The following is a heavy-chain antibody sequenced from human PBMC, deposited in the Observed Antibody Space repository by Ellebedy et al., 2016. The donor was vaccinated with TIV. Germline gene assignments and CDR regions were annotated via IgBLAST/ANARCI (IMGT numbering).Heavy chain of an antibody. CDR3: AREIIYGGYYFDY. D-gene: IGHD4-23*01. Sequence: GESLKISXAASGFTFSSYGMHWVRQAPGKGLEWVAVIWSDGTTEYYSDSVKGRFTISRDNSKNTLYLQMNSLRAEDTAVYYCAREIIYGGYYFDYWGQGTLVTVSS. CDR2: IWSDGTTE. CDR1: GFTFSSYG. V-gene: IGHV3-33*01. J-gene: IGHJ4*02.